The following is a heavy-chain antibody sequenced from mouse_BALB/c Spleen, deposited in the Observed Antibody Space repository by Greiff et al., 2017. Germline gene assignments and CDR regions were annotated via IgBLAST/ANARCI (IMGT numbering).Heavy chain of an antibody. D-gene: IGHD1-1*01. J-gene: IGHJ3*01. Sequence: EVLLVESGGGLVKPGGSLKLSCAASGFTFSSYAMSWVRQTPEKGLEWVASISSGGSTYYPASVKGRFTISRDNARNILYLQMSSLRSEDTAMYYCARGEGGSAWFAYWGQGTLVTVSA. V-gene: IGHV5-6-5*01. CDR2: ISSGGST. CDR1: GFTFSSYA. CDR3: ARGEGGSAWFAY.